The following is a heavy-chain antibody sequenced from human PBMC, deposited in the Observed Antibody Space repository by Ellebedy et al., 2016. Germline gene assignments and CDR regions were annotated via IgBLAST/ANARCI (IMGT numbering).Heavy chain of an antibody. V-gene: IGHV1-18*04. CDR2: VNTFSGNT. J-gene: IGHJ4*02. CDR3: AKTSGWGYGEN. D-gene: IGHD3-10*01. Sequence: ASVKVSXKASGYTFTTFSITWVRQVPGQGLEWMGFVNTFSGNTKFAQKFQGRVSMTTDSSTHTAYMDLRSLRSDDTARYYCAKTSGWGYGENWGQGTLVTVSS. CDR1: GYTFTTFS.